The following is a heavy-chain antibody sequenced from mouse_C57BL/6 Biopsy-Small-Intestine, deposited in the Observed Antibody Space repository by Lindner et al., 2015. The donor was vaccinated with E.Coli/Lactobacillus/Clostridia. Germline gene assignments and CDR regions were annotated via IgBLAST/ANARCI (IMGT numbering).Heavy chain of an antibody. V-gene: IGHV10-3*01. CDR1: GFTFNTYA. CDR3: VREGYGHYEWFAY. D-gene: IGHD2-1*01. J-gene: IGHJ3*01. CDR2: IRSKRSNYAT. Sequence: VQLQESVRIVQPKGSLKLSCAASGFTFNTYAMHWVRQAPGKGLEWVARIRSKRSNYATYYADSVKDRFTISRDDSQSMLYLQMNNLKTGDTAMYYCVREGYGHYEWFAYWGQGTLVTVSA.